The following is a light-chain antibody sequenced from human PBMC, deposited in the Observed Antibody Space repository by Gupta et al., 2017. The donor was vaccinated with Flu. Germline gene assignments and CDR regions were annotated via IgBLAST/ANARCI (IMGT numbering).Light chain of an antibody. CDR1: SIDVGNYDH. J-gene: IGLJ1*01. Sequence: QSGLTQPRSVSGSAGQSLTISCTGTSIDVGNYDHVSWYQQHPGKAPKLLLYEVTKRPSGVPDRFSGSKSGHTASLTISXLXTDDEAXYFCCSFRNSDTLPLVFGAATSVTVL. CDR2: EVT. CDR3: CSFRNSDTLPLV. V-gene: IGLV2-11*01.